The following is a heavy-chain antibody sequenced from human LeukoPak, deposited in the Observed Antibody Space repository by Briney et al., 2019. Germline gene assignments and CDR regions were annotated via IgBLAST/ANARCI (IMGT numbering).Heavy chain of an antibody. D-gene: IGHD6-13*01. CDR1: GGSISSSSYY. CDR3: ARGTAAAGTLRLYYFDY. Sequence: PSETLSLTCTVSGGSISSSSYYWSWIRQPAGKGLEWIGRIYTSGSTNYNPSLKSRVTISVDTSKNQFSLKLSSVTAADTAVYYCARGTAAAGTLRLYYFDYWGQGTLVTVSS. V-gene: IGHV4-61*02. J-gene: IGHJ4*02. CDR2: IYTSGST.